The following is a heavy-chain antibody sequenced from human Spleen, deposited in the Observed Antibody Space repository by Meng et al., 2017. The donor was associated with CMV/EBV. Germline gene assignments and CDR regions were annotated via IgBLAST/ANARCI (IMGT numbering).Heavy chain of an antibody. CDR3: ARGRYQTND. CDR2: ISDSGVTT. D-gene: IGHD2-2*01. J-gene: IGHJ4*02. CDR1: GFTFKTSA. V-gene: IGHV3-23*01. Sequence: GSLRLSCAGSGFTFKTSAMTWVRQAPGKGLEWVATISDSGVTTAYTDSVRGRFTISRDNSKFTMYLQMNSLRVEDTALYYCARGRYQTNDWGQGSLVTVSS.